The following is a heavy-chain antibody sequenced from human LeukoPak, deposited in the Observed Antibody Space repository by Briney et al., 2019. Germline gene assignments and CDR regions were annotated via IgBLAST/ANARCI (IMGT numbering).Heavy chain of an antibody. CDR2: IIPIFGTA. D-gene: IGHD7-27*01. CDR3: ARDHWGIVENGYDYFYYDMDV. CDR1: GGTFSSYA. J-gene: IGHJ6*04. V-gene: IGHV1-69*05. Sequence: ASVKVSCKASGGTFSSYAISWVRQAPGQGLEWMGGIIPIFGTANYAQKFQGRVTITTDESTSTAYMALSSLRSEDTAVYYCARDHWGIVENGYDYFYYDMDVWGKGTTVTVSS.